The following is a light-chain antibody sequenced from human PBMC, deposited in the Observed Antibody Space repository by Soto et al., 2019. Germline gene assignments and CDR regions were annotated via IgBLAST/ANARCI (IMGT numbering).Light chain of an antibody. V-gene: IGLV1-44*01. Sequence: QPVLTQPPPASETPGQTVSISCSGSNSNIASNTVNWYQHLPGTAPKLMIYDVNRRPSGVPDRFSGSKSGNTASLTVSGLQAEDEANYYCSSYTGTNVIFGGGTKLTVL. CDR3: SSYTGTNVI. CDR1: NSNIASNT. J-gene: IGLJ2*01. CDR2: DVN.